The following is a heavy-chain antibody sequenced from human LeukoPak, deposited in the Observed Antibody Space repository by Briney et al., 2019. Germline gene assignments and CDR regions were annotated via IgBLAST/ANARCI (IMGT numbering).Heavy chain of an antibody. D-gene: IGHD3-9*01. J-gene: IGHJ5*02. CDR3: ARGNYDNLTGFNWFDP. CDR2: IYYSGST. Sequence: PSETLSLTCTVSGGSISSSSYYWGWIRQPPGKGLEWIGSIYYSGSTYYNPSLKSRVTISVDTSKNQFSLKLSSVTAADTAVYYCARGNYDNLTGFNWFDPWGQGTLVTVSS. CDR1: GGSISSSSYY. V-gene: IGHV4-39*07.